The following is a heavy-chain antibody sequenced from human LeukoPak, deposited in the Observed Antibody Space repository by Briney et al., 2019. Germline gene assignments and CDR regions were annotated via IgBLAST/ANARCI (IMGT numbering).Heavy chain of an antibody. D-gene: IGHD1-26*01. Sequence: GGSLRLSCAASGFRFSNYEMNWVRQAPGKGLEWVSAISGSGGSTYYADSVKGRFAISRDNSKNTLYLQMNSLRAEDTAVYYCAKLPSGSSLLDFDYWGQGTLVTVSS. J-gene: IGHJ4*02. V-gene: IGHV3-23*01. CDR3: AKLPSGSSLLDFDY. CDR1: GFRFSNYE. CDR2: ISGSGGST.